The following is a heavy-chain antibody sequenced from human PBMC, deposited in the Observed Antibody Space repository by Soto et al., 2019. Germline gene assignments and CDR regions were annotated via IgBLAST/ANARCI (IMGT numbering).Heavy chain of an antibody. Sequence: SVKVSCKASGGTFSSYAISWVRQAPGQGLEWMGGIIPIFGTANYAQKFQGRVTMTEDTSTDTAYMELSSLRSEDTAVYYCATGGYYDSSGYPEYFQHWGQGTLVTVSS. D-gene: IGHD3-22*01. CDR1: GGTFSSYA. V-gene: IGHV1-69*06. CDR2: IIPIFGTA. J-gene: IGHJ1*01. CDR3: ATGGYYDSSGYPEYFQH.